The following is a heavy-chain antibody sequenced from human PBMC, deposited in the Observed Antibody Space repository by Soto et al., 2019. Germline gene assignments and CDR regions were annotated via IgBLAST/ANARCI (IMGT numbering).Heavy chain of an antibody. Sequence: EVQLLESGGGLVQPGGSLRLSCAASGFTFSSYAMSWVRQAPGKGLEWVSAISGSVSSTYYADSVKGRFTISRDNSRNTLYLQMNSLRAEDTAVYYCAKSPGSGWAYYYGMDVWGQGTTVTVSS. J-gene: IGHJ6*02. CDR1: GFTFSSYA. D-gene: IGHD6-19*01. V-gene: IGHV3-23*01. CDR2: ISGSVSST. CDR3: AKSPGSGWAYYYGMDV.